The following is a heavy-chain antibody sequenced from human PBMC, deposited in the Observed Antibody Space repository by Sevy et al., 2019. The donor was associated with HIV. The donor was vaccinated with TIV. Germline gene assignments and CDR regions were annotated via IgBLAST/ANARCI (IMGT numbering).Heavy chain of an antibody. CDR1: GGTFSSYA. V-gene: IGHV1-69*13. CDR3: ARDGRYCSSTSCYTPSYYYYGMDV. J-gene: IGHJ6*02. CDR2: IIPIFGTA. D-gene: IGHD2-2*02. Sequence: ASVKVSCKASGGTFSSYAISWVRQAPGQGLEWMGGIIPIFGTANYAQKFQGRVTITADESTSPAYMELSSLRSEDTAVYYCARDGRYCSSTSCYTPSYYYYGMDVWGQGTTVTVSS.